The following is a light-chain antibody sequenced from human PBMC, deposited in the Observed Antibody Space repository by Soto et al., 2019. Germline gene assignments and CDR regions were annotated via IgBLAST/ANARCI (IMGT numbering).Light chain of an antibody. J-gene: IGKJ1*01. V-gene: IGKV1-17*01. CDR1: QGIRKD. CDR3: QHYDGFSRS. Sequence: IQMNLSPASLSTSLGDRVTITCRASQGIRKDLGWYQQTPGKAPKGXIYAASSLQSGVPSRFSGSGSGTEFTLTISSLKHEDFATADSQHYDGFSRSFGQGTKVDIK. CDR2: AAS.